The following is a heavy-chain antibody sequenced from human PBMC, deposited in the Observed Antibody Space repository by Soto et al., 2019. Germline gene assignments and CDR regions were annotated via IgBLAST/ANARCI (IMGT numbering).Heavy chain of an antibody. V-gene: IGHV3-53*01. J-gene: IGHJ4*02. D-gene: IGHD1-20*01. CDR1: GFIVSHNY. Sequence: VGSLRLSCIPSGFIVSHNYMSCVRQAPDTGLEGVSVIYSSGATYYADSLKGRFTISRDDSKNTLYLQMNSLRAEDTAVYYCARGITGKTFDYWGQGTLVTVSS. CDR3: ARGITGKTFDY. CDR2: IYSSGAT.